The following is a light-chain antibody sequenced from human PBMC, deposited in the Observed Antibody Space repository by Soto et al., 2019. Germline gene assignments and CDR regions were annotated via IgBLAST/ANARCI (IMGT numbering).Light chain of an antibody. CDR1: QSVSTW. CDR3: QQYRSYLYT. J-gene: IGKJ2*01. CDR2: KAS. Sequence: DIQMTQSPSTLSASVGDTVTITCRASQSVSTWLAWYQQKPGKAPKLLIYKASSLERGVPARFSGSGSGTEFTLTISSLQADDFAAYYCQQYRSYLYTFGQGTKLEI. V-gene: IGKV1-5*03.